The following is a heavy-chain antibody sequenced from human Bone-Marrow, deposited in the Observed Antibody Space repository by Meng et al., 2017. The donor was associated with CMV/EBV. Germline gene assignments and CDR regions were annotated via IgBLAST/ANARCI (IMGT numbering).Heavy chain of an antibody. D-gene: IGHD3-3*01. V-gene: IGHV3-21*04. CDR1: GFTFSSYS. CDR3: ARGIRSTYYEYYYGLDV. CDR2: ISSSSSYI. J-gene: IGHJ6*01. Sequence: GGSLRLSCAASGFTFSSYSMNWVRQAPGKGLEWVSSISSSSSYIYYADSVKGRFTISRDNAKNSLYLEMNSLRADDTAVYYCARGIRSTYYEYYYGLDVWGQGNTVNGAS.